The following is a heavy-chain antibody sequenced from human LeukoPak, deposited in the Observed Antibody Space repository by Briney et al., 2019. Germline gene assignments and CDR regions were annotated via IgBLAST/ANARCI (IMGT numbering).Heavy chain of an antibody. Sequence: GESLKISCKGSGYSFTSYWIGWVRQMPGKGLEWMGFIYPGDSDTRYSPSFQGQVTISADKSISTAYLQWSSLKASDTAMYYCARLIVITGTTGRYYYVDVWGKGTTVTVSS. V-gene: IGHV5-51*01. CDR3: ARLIVITGTTGRYYYVDV. D-gene: IGHD1-20*01. CDR1: GYSFTSYW. J-gene: IGHJ6*03. CDR2: IYPGDSDT.